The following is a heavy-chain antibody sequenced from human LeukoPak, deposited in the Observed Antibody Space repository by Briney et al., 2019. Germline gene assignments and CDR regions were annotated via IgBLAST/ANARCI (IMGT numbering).Heavy chain of an antibody. CDR2: ISYDGSKK. CDR3: AKGSSGSYYSWFDS. J-gene: IGHJ5*01. V-gene: IGHV3-30*18. D-gene: IGHD1-26*01. Sequence: GGSLRLSCAASGFTFSTYGMHWVRQAPGKGLEWVVDISYDGSKKNYADSVKGRFTISRDNSKNTLYLQMNSLRAEDTAVYYCAKGSSGSYYSWFDSWGQGTLVTVSS. CDR1: GFTFSTYG.